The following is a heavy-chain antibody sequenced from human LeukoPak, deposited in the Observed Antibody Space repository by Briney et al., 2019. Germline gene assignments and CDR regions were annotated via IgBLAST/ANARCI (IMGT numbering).Heavy chain of an antibody. J-gene: IGHJ4*02. D-gene: IGHD6-19*01. V-gene: IGHV3-23*01. CDR2: ISGSGGST. CDR3: AKGWGPPSIAVAGTGFDY. CDR1: GFTFSSYA. Sequence: LGGSLRLSCAASGFTFSSYAMSWVRQAPGKGLEWVSAISGSGGSTYYADSVKGRFTISRDNSKNTLYLQMNSLRAEDTAVYYCAKGWGPPSIAVAGTGFDYWGQGTLVTVSS.